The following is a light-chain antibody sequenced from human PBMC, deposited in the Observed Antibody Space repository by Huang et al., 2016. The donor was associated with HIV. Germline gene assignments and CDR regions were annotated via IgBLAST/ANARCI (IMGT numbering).Light chain of an antibody. CDR2: GAS. Sequence: EIVLTQSPGTLFLSPGERATLSCRASQSVSSSYLAWYQQKPGQAPRLVIHGASSRATGIPDRFSGSGSRTDFTLTISRLEPEDFAVYYCQQYGTSPQTFGQGTKVEIK. CDR3: QQYGTSPQT. CDR1: QSVSSSY. J-gene: IGKJ1*01. V-gene: IGKV3-20*01.